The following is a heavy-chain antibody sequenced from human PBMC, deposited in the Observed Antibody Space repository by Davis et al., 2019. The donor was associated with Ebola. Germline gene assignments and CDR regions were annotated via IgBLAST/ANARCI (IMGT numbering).Heavy chain of an antibody. D-gene: IGHD3-10*01. CDR3: ARDYGWGFEV. V-gene: IGHV3-30*02. CDR2: IRYDGSNK. CDR1: GFTFSSYG. J-gene: IGHJ3*01. Sequence: GESLKISCAASGFTFSSYGMHWVRQAPGKGLEWVAFIRYDGSNKYYADSVKGRLTISRDNPKNTLYLQMNSLRIEDTAVYYCARDYGWGFEVWGQGTMVTVSS.